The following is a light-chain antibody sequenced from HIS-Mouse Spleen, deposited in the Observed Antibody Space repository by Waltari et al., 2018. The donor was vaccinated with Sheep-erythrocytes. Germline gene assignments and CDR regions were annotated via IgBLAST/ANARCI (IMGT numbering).Light chain of an antibody. J-gene: IGLJ3*02. Sequence: QSVLTQPPSVSEAPRQRVTISCSGSSSNIGNNAVNWYQQLPGKAPKLMIYEVSKRPSGVPDRFSGSKSGNTASLTVSGLQAEDEADYYCSSYAGSNNWVFGGGTKLTVL. CDR3: SSYAGSNNWV. CDR2: EVS. CDR1: SSNIGNNA. V-gene: IGLV1-36*01.